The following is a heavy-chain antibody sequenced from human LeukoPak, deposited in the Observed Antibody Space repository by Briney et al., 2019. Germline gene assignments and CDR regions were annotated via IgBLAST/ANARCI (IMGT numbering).Heavy chain of an antibody. J-gene: IGHJ4*02. CDR1: GFTFSSHD. D-gene: IGHD2-21*02. CDR2: INVGSSTL. V-gene: IGHV3-48*04. Sequence: GGSLRLSCTASGFTFSSHDMHWVRQAPGKGLQCVSFINVGSSTLYYADSVKGRFTISRDNAKNSLYLQMNSLRAEDTAVYYCARGLKPCRGDCSWGQGTLVTVSS. CDR3: ARGLKPCRGDCS.